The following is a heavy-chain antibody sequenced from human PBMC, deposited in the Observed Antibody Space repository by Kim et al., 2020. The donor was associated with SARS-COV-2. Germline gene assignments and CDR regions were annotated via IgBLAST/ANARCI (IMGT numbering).Heavy chain of an antibody. CDR2: IWYDGSNK. J-gene: IGHJ3*02. D-gene: IGHD3-22*01. Sequence: GGSLRLSCAASGFTFSSYGMHWVRQAPGKGLEWVAVIWYDGSNKYYADSVKGRFTISRDNSKNTLYLQMNSLRAEDTAVYYCARSVYYDSSGTTGAFDIWGQGTMVTVSS. CDR1: GFTFSSYG. V-gene: IGHV3-33*01. CDR3: ARSVYYDSSGTTGAFDI.